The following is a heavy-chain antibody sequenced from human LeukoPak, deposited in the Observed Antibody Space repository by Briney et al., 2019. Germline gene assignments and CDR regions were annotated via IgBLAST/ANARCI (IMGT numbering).Heavy chain of an antibody. CDR2: ISSSSSYI. CDR1: GFTFSSYS. V-gene: IGHV3-21*01. J-gene: IGHJ4*02. CDR3: ARVEQWLVEYYFDY. D-gene: IGHD6-19*01. Sequence: GGSLRLSCAASGFTFSSYSMNWVRQAPGKGLEWVSSISSSSSYIYYADSVKGRFTISRDNAKNSLYPQMNSLRAEDTAVYYCARVEQWLVEYYFDYWGQGTLVTVSS.